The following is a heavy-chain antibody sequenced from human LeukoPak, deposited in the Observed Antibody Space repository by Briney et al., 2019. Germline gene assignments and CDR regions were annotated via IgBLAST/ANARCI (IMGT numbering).Heavy chain of an antibody. CDR1: GFTFSHFG. CDR3: AKDRGMATIYYFDY. V-gene: IGHV3-33*06. Sequence: PGGSLRLSCAASGFTFSHFGMHWVRQAPGKGLEWVAVIWYDGSNKYYADSVKGRFTISRDNSKNTLYLQMNSLRAEDTAVYYCAKDRGMATIYYFDYWGQGTLVTVSS. D-gene: IGHD5-24*01. J-gene: IGHJ4*02. CDR2: IWYDGSNK.